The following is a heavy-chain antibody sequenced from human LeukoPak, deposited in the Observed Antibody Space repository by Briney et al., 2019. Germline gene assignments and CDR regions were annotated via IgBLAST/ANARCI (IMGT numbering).Heavy chain of an antibody. CDR2: IYPGDSDT. J-gene: IGHJ4*02. Sequence: GESLKISCKGSGYSFTSYWIGWVRQMPVKGLEWIGIIYPGDSDTRYSPSFQGQVTISADKSISTAYLQWSSLQASDTAMYYCARGNSGYGNYFDYWGQGTLVTVSS. CDR1: GYSFTSYW. V-gene: IGHV5-51*01. CDR3: ARGNSGYGNYFDY. D-gene: IGHD5-12*01.